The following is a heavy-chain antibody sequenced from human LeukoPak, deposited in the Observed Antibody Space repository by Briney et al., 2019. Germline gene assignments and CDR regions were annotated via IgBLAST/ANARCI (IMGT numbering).Heavy chain of an antibody. V-gene: IGHV3-23*01. CDR2: ISGSGGST. CDR3: AKDPRPSSSWYYFDY. J-gene: IGHJ4*02. CDR1: GFTFSSYG. D-gene: IGHD6-13*01. Sequence: PGGALRLSCAASGFTFSSYGMSWVRQAPGKGLEWVSAISGSGGSTYYADSVKGRFTIPRDNSKNTLYLQMNSLRAEDTAVYYCAKDPRPSSSWYYFDYWGQGTLVTVSS.